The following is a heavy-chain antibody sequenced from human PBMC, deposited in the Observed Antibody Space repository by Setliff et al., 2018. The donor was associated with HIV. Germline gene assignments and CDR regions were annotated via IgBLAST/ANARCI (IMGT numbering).Heavy chain of an antibody. Sequence: PSETLSLTCTVSGGSIGNSTYYWGWIRQPPGKGLEWIGTISYSGSTYYNPSLKSRVIISVDTSKNQFSLKLSSVTAADTAVYYCASPRGYCSGGTCHFWYFDLWGRGTLVTVSS. CDR2: ISYSGST. D-gene: IGHD2-15*01. CDR1: GGSIGNSTYY. CDR3: ASPRGYCSGGTCHFWYFDL. V-gene: IGHV4-39*01. J-gene: IGHJ2*01.